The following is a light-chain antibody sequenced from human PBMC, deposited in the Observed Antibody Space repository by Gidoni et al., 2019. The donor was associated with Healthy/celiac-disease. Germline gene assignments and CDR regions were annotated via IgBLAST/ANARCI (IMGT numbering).Light chain of an antibody. CDR1: QSVSSSY. V-gene: IGKV3-20*01. CDR2: GAS. CDR3: QQYGSSSLT. J-gene: IGKJ4*01. Sequence: EIVLTQSPGTLSLSPGERATLSCSASQSVSSSYLAWYQQKPGQAPRLLIYGASSRATGIPDRFSGSGSGTDFTLTISRLEPEDFAVYYCQQYGSSSLTFXGXTKVEIK.